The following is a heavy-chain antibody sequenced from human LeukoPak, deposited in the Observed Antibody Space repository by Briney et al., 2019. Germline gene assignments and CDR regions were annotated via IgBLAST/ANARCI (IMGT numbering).Heavy chain of an antibody. CDR1: GFTFTSSA. Sequence: EASVKVSCKASGFTFTSSAVQWVRQARGQRLEWIGWIVVGSGNTNYAQKFQERVTITRDMSTSTAYMELSSLRSEDTAVYYCARDPAPGDIVVVVAAVGDAFDIWGQGTMVTVSS. D-gene: IGHD2-15*01. J-gene: IGHJ3*02. CDR2: IVVGSGNT. CDR3: ARDPAPGDIVVVVAAVGDAFDI. V-gene: IGHV1-58*01.